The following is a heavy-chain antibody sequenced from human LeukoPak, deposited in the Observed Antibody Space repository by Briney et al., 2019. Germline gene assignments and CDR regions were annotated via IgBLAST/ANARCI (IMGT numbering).Heavy chain of an antibody. D-gene: IGHD3-10*01. V-gene: IGHV4-59*01. CDR3: ARGRLGGSGSYYNVLDY. CDR2: ISYSGST. Sequence: PSETLSLTCTVSGGSISSYYWSWIRQPPGKGPEWIGYISYSGSTNYNPSLKSRVTISVDTSRNQFSLKLSSVTAADTAVYYCARGRLGGSGSYYNVLDYWGQGTLVTVSS. CDR1: GGSISSYY. J-gene: IGHJ4*02.